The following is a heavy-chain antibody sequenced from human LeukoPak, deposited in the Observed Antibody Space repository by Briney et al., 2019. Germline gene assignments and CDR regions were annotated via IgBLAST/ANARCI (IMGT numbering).Heavy chain of an antibody. CDR1: GFTFSSYA. D-gene: IGHD6-19*01. CDR2: ISGSGGNT. J-gene: IGHJ4*02. V-gene: IGHV3-23*01. CDR3: AKDSDRSGSSGLHFDY. Sequence: GGCLRLSCAASGFTFSSYAMNWVRQAAGKGLEWVSGISGSGGNTYYADSVKGRFTISRDNSKNTLYLQMNSLRAEDTAVYYCAKDSDRSGSSGLHFDYWGQGTLVTVSS.